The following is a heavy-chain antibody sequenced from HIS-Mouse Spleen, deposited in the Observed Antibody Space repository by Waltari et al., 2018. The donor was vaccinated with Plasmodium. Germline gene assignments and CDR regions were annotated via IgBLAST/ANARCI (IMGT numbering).Heavy chain of an antibody. CDR2: IYYSGST. D-gene: IGHD3-3*01. Sequence: QLQLQESGPGLVKPSETLSLTCTVSGGSISRSSYYWGWTRQPPGKGLEWIESIYYSGSTYYNPSLKSRVTISVDTSKNQFSLKLSSVTAADTAVYYCARVTEFYDAFDIWGQGTMVTVSS. J-gene: IGHJ3*02. CDR3: ARVTEFYDAFDI. CDR1: GGSISRSSYY. V-gene: IGHV4-39*07.